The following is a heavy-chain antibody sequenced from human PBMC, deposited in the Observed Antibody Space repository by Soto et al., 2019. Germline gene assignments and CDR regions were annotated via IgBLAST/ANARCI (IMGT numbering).Heavy chain of an antibody. D-gene: IGHD3-16*01. V-gene: IGHV1-8*01. J-gene: IGHJ5*02. CDR2: MNPGSGDT. CDR1: GYSFTNND. Sequence: GASVKVSCKASGYSFTNNDVSWVRQATGQGLEWMGWMNPGSGDTGYAQKFQGRVTMTRDISIATAYMELSSLRSDDTAIYYCATYIESFNWFDPWGLGTLVTVSS. CDR3: ATYIESFNWFDP.